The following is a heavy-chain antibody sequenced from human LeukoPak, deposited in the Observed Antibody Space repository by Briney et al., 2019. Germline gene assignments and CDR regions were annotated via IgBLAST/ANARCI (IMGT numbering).Heavy chain of an antibody. J-gene: IGHJ4*02. CDR3: AKKPATIKFPFDI. D-gene: IGHD5-24*01. CDR1: GFSFSTYD. Sequence: PGGSLRLSCVGSGFSFSTYDMGWVRQTPGKGLEWVSAISTTGGYTEDADSVKGGFTISRDNSQNTLFLQMHSLRAEDTAVYYCAKKPATIKFPFDIWGQGTLVTVSP. V-gene: IGHV3-23*01. CDR2: ISTTGGYT.